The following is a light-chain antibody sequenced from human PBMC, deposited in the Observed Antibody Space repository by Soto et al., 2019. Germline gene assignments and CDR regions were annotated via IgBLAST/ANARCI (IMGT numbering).Light chain of an antibody. CDR3: QQYASYWT. CDR2: KAS. Sequence: DIQMTQSPSTLSASVGDRVTMTCRASQSISSWLAWYQQKPGKDPKLLIYKASNLESGVPSRFSGSGSGTEFTLTLSSRQPDDFATYYCQQYASYWTFGQGTKVEIK. V-gene: IGKV1-5*03. J-gene: IGKJ1*01. CDR1: QSISSW.